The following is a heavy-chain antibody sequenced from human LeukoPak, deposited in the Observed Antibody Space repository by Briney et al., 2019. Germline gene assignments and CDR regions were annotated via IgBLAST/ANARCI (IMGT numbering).Heavy chain of an antibody. D-gene: IGHD3-22*01. CDR2: IYYSGST. CDR3: ARLYRSSGYGDAFDI. CDR1: GGSISSYY. V-gene: IGHV4-59*08. J-gene: IGHJ3*02. Sequence: SETLSLTCTVSGGSISSYYWSWIRQPPGKGLEWIGYIYYSGSTNYNPSLKSRVAISVDTSKNQFSLKLSSVTAADTAVYYCARLYRSSGYGDAFDIWGQGTMVTVSS.